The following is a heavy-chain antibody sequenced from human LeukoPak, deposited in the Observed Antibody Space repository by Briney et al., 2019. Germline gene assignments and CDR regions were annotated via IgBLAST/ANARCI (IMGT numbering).Heavy chain of an antibody. J-gene: IGHJ3*02. Sequence: ASVKVSCKASGYTFTSYYIHWVRQAPGQGLEWMGIINPSGGSTSYAQKFQGRVTMTRDMSTSTVYMELSSLRSEDTAVYYCARIGYCSGGSCSRAFDIWGQGTMVTVSS. CDR1: GYTFTSYY. V-gene: IGHV1-46*01. CDR2: INPSGGST. D-gene: IGHD2-15*01. CDR3: ARIGYCSGGSCSRAFDI.